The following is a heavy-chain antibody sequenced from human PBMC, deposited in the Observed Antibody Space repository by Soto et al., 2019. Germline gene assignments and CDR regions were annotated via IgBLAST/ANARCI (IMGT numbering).Heavy chain of an antibody. CDR3: ARHYSSGSRNWFDP. CDR1: GGSINSSSYF. CDR2: TYYSGST. J-gene: IGHJ5*02. D-gene: IGHD6-19*01. V-gene: IGHV4-39*01. Sequence: SETLSLTCSVSGGSINSSSYFWGWVRQPPGKGLEWIGSTYYSGSTYYNPSLRSRVTISVDTSKNQFSLKLSSVTAADTAVFYCARHYSSGSRNWFDPWGQGTLVTVSS.